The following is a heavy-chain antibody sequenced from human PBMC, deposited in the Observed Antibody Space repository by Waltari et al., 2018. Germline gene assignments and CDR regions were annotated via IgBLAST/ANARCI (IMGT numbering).Heavy chain of an antibody. CDR2: IDSGGSDT. Sequence: EVQLVESGGVLVHPGGSLRLSCAASGFTFSNFWMHWGRQAPGKGLVWVSRIDSGGSDTSYAGSVKGRFTISRDNTKNTLYLQMNSLRGEDTGVYYCARDLYDTGSGDYPGRDFWGQGTLVTVAS. CDR3: ARDLYDTGSGDYPGRDF. J-gene: IGHJ4*02. V-gene: IGHV3-74*01. CDR1: GFTFSNFW. D-gene: IGHD1-26*01.